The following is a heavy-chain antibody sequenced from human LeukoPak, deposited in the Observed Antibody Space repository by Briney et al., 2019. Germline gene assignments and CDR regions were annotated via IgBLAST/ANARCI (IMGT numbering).Heavy chain of an antibody. CDR1: GFTFSSYA. V-gene: IGHV3-30-3*01. CDR2: ISYDGSNK. CDR3: ARGVYYGSGSPADYFDY. Sequence: GGSLRLSCAASGFTFSSYAMHWVRQAPGKGMEWVAVISYDGSNKYYADSVKGRFTISRDNSKNTLYLQMNSLRAEDTAVYYCARGVYYGSGSPADYFDYWGQGTLVTVSS. J-gene: IGHJ4*02. D-gene: IGHD3-10*01.